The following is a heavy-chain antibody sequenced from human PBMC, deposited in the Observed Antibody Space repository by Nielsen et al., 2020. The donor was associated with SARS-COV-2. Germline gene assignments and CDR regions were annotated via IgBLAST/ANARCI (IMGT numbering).Heavy chain of an antibody. CDR2: INSDGSST. D-gene: IGHD3-3*01. CDR3: AKEKIFGVVIRVNYFDY. CDR1: GFTFSSYW. V-gene: IGHV3-74*01. Sequence: GESLKISCAASGFTFSSYWMHWVRQAPGKGLVWVSRINSDGSSTSYADSVKGRFTISRDNSKNTLYLQMNSLRAEDTAVYYCAKEKIFGVVIRVNYFDYWGQGTLVTVSS. J-gene: IGHJ4*02.